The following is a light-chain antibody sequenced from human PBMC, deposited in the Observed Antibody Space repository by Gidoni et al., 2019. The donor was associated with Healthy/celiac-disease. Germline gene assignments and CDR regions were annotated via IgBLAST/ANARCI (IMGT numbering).Light chain of an antibody. CDR3: QQSYSTLT. CDR2: AAS. J-gene: IGKJ4*01. Sequence: IQMTQSPSSQSASVGDRVTITCRASQSISSYLNWYQQKPGKAPKLLIYAASSLQSGVPSRFSGSGSGTDFTLTISSLQPEDFATYYCQQSYSTLTFGGGTKVEIK. V-gene: IGKV1-39*01. CDR1: QSISSY.